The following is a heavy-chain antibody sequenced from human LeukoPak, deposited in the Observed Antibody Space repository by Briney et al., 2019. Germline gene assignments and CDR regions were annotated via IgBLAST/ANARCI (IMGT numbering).Heavy chain of an antibody. CDR3: ARELHLVGATIRRHGYAFDI. V-gene: IGHV1-46*01. Sequence: ASVKVSCKASEYTFTGYYIHWVRQAPGQGLEWMGIINPSGGSTSYAQKFQGRVTMTRDMSTSTVYMELSSLRSEDTAVYYCARELHLVGATIRRHGYAFDIWGQGTMVTVSS. CDR1: EYTFTGYY. D-gene: IGHD1-26*01. CDR2: INPSGGST. J-gene: IGHJ3*02.